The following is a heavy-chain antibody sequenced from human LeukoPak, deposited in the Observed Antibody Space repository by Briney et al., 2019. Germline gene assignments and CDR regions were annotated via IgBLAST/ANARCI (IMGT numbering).Heavy chain of an antibody. Sequence: QPGRSLRLSCAASGFTFSSYGMHWVRQAPGKGLEWVAVIWYDGSNKYYADSVKGRFTISRDNSKNTLYLQMNSLRAEDTAVYYCAKVAGDDSSGYSYYFDYWGQGTLVTLSS. J-gene: IGHJ4*02. CDR3: AKVAGDDSSGYSYYFDY. CDR1: GFTFSSYG. D-gene: IGHD3-22*01. CDR2: IWYDGSNK. V-gene: IGHV3-33*06.